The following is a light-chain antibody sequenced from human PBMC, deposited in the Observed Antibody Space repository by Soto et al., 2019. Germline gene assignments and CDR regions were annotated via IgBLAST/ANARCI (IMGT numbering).Light chain of an antibody. J-gene: IGKJ2*01. Sequence: EIVLTQSPGTLSLSPGERATLSCRASHAVTNNFLAWYQQKPGQAPRLVIYGASSRPAGIPDRFSGSGAGTDCTLSISRLEPEDFAVYFCQQYGSTPGTFGQWTKLEIK. CDR1: HAVTNNF. V-gene: IGKV3-20*01. CDR3: QQYGSTPGT. CDR2: GAS.